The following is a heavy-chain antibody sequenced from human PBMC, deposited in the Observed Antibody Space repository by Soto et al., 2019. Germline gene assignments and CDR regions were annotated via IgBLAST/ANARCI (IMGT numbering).Heavy chain of an antibody. CDR1: GYTFTSYG. CDR2: ISAYNGNT. J-gene: IGHJ4*02. Sequence: ASVKVSCKASGYTFTSYGIIWVRQAPGQGLEWMGWISAYNGNTNYAQKLQGRVTMTTDTSTSTAYMELRSLRSDDTAVYYCARDYDFWSGYYRYYFDYWGQGTLVTVSS. D-gene: IGHD3-3*01. CDR3: ARDYDFWSGYYRYYFDY. V-gene: IGHV1-18*01.